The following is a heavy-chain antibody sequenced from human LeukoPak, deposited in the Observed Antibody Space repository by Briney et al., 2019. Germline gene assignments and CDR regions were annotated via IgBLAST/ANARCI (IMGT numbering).Heavy chain of an antibody. V-gene: IGHV3-30*02. CDR1: GFTFSSYG. J-gene: IGHJ4*02. D-gene: IGHD3-10*01. CDR2: IRYDGSNK. CDR3: AKDRPRITMVRGVIEDY. Sequence: GGSLRLSCTASGFTFSSYGMHWVRQAPGKGLEWVAFIRYDGSNKYYADSVKGRFTISRDNSKNTLYLQMSSLRAEDTAVYYCAKDRPRITMVRGVIEDYWGQGTLVTVSS.